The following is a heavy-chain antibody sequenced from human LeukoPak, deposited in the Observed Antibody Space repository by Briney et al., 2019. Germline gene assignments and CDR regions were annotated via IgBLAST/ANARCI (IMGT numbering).Heavy chain of an antibody. Sequence: GGSLRLSCAASGFTFSSYGMHWVRQAPGKGLEWVAVIRYDGSNKYYADSVKGRFTISRDNSKNTLYLQMNSLRAEDTAVYYCARDNSNYGSFDYWGQGTLVTVSS. V-gene: IGHV3-33*01. CDR3: ARDNSNYGSFDY. D-gene: IGHD4-11*01. J-gene: IGHJ4*02. CDR2: IRYDGSNK. CDR1: GFTFSSYG.